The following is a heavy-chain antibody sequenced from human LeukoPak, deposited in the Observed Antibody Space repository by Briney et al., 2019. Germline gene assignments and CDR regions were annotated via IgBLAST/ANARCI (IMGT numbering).Heavy chain of an antibody. CDR1: GGSISSYY. V-gene: IGHV4-59*01. CDR3: ARTAKAGPET. J-gene: IGHJ5*02. Sequence: SEILSLTCTVSGGSISSYYWSWIRQPPGKGLEWIGYIYYSGSTNYNPSLKSRVTISVDTSKNQFSLKLSAPSAADTGVYFSARTAKAGPETWGERTPVTVSS. CDR2: IYYSGST. D-gene: IGHD2-2*01.